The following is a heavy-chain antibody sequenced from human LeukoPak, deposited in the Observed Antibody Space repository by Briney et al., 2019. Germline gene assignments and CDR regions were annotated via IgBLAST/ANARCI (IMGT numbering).Heavy chain of an antibody. CDR2: IRYDGSNK. V-gene: IGHV3-30*02. CDR3: AKDLLWFGELGEYYFDY. J-gene: IGHJ4*02. Sequence: GGSLRLSCAASGFTFSSYGMHWVGQAPGKGLEWVAFIRYDGSNKYYADSVKGRFTISRDNSKNTLYLQMNSLRAEDTAVYYCAKDLLWFGELGEYYFDYWGQGTLVTVSS. D-gene: IGHD3-10*01. CDR1: GFTFSSYG.